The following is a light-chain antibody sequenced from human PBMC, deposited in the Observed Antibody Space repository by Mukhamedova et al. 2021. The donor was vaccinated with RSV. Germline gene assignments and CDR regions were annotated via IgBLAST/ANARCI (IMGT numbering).Light chain of an antibody. Sequence: ASQSVSSNLAWYQQQPGQAPRLLIYGASTRATDIPARFSGSGSGTEFTLTISSLQSEDFAIYYCQLYNNWPRAFGPGTKVDIK. CDR2: GAS. CDR3: QLYNNWPRA. CDR1: QSVSSN. V-gene: IGKV3-15*01. J-gene: IGKJ3*01.